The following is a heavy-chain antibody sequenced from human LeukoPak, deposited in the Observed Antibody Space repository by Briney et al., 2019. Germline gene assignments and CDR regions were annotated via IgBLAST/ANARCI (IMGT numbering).Heavy chain of an antibody. CDR2: IHSDGSST. CDR3: ATGSGHAFDI. D-gene: IGHD2-15*01. V-gene: IGHV3-74*01. J-gene: IGHJ3*02. CDR1: GFTFSSYW. Sequence: GGSLRLSCAASGFTFSSYWMHWIRQAPGKGLVWVSRIHSDGSSTGYADSVRGRFTISRDNAKNTLYLQMNSLRAEDTAVYYCATGSGHAFDIWGQGTMVTVSS.